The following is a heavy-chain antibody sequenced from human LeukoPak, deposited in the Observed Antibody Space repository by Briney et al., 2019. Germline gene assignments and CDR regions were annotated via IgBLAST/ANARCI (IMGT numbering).Heavy chain of an antibody. D-gene: IGHD6-25*01. CDR2: ISHDGSNK. CDR1: GFSFSSYG. V-gene: IGHV3-30*03. J-gene: IGHJ5*02. Sequence: GRSLRLSCAASGFSFSSYGMHWVRQAPGKGLEWVAVISHDGSNKYYADSVKGRFTISRDNSKNTLYLQMNSLRVEDTAVYYCAREGTKRNRILTWMYSSAPNWFDPWGQGTLVTVSS. CDR3: AREGTKRNRILTWMYSSAPNWFDP.